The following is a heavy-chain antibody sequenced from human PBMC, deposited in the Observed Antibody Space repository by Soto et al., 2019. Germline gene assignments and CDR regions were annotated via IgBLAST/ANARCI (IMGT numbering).Heavy chain of an antibody. D-gene: IGHD6-13*01. V-gene: IGHV3-23*01. CDR2: ITEGDGYS. CDR3: AKENGYSSSWFEFDY. J-gene: IGHJ4*02. CDR1: GFTFGRYA. Sequence: PGGSLRLSCATSGFTFGRYAMSWVRQAPGKGLEWVSGITEGDGYSHYADSVKGRFTISRDNSKNTLYLQMNSLRAEDTAVYYCAKENGYSSSWFEFDYWGQGTLVTVSS.